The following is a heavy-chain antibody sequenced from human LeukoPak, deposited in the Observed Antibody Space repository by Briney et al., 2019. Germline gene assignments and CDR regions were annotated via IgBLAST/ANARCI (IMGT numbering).Heavy chain of an antibody. J-gene: IGHJ4*02. D-gene: IGHD3-10*01. V-gene: IGHV3-21*01. CDR2: ISSSSSYI. CDR3: ARVLSAAGFDFDY. Sequence: PGGSLRLSCAASGFTFSSYSMNWVRKAPGKGLDWVSSISSSSSYIYYADSVKGRFTISRDNAKNPLYLQMNSLRAEDTAVYYCARVLSAAGFDFDYWGQGTLVTVSS. CDR1: GFTFSSYS.